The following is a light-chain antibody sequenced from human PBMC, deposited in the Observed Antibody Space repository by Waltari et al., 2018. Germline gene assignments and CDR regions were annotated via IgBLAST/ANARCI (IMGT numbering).Light chain of an antibody. CDR1: SSNIGSNY. J-gene: IGLJ3*02. CDR3: AAWDDSLSGLV. V-gene: IGLV1-47*01. Sequence: QSVLTQPPSASGTPGQKVTISCNGSSSNIGSNYVYWYQQFPGTDPKLLIFKNNQLPSGVPDRFSDSKSGTSASLAINGLRSEDEADYYCAAWDDSLSGLVLGGGTKVTVL. CDR2: KNN.